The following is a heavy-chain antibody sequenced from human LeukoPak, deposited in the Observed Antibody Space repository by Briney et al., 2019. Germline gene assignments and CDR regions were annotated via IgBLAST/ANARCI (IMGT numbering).Heavy chain of an antibody. V-gene: IGHV3-23*01. CDR3: AKDGGMVATIGGGFDY. Sequence: GGSLRLSCAASGFSFSSYAMTWVRQTPGKGLECVSAITASGATTYYADSVKGRFTISRDNSKNTLYLQMNSLRAEDTAIYYCAKDGGMVATIGGGFDYWGQGTLVTVSS. CDR2: ITASGATT. CDR1: GFSFSSYA. J-gene: IGHJ4*02. D-gene: IGHD5-12*01.